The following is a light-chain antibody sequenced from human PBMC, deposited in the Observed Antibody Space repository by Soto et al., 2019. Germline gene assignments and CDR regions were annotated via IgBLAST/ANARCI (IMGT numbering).Light chain of an antibody. CDR2: EGS. CDR1: SSDVGSYNL. J-gene: IGLJ3*02. Sequence: QSALTQPASVSGSPGQSITISCTGTSSDVGSYNLVSWYQQHPGKAPKLMIYEGSKRPSGVSNRFSGSKSGYTASPTISGLQAEDEADYYCCSYAGSSTWVFGGGTKLTVL. CDR3: CSYAGSSTWV. V-gene: IGLV2-23*01.